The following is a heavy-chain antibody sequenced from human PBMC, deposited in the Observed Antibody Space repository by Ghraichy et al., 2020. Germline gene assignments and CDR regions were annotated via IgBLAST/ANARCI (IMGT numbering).Heavy chain of an antibody. D-gene: IGHD2-21*02. J-gene: IGHJ6*03. CDR3: AREGVTGDDYYYYYMDV. CDR2: INPSDESS. CDR1: GSTFTTSY. V-gene: IGHV1-46*01. Sequence: ASVKVSCKTAGSTFTTSYMHWVRQSPRQGLEWLGMINPSDESSTNALKFRGRVTMSRDTSTSTVYMELNSLRSEDTAVYYCAREGVTGDDYYYYYMDVWGKGTSVTVSS.